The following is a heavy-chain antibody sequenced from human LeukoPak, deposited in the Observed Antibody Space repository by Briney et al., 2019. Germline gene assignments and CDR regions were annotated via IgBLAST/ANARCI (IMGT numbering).Heavy chain of an antibody. Sequence: ASVKVSCKVSGYTLTELPMHWVRQAPGKGLEWMGGFDPEDGETIYAQKFQGRVTMTEDTSTDTAYMELSSLRSEDTAVYYCATGSSGPYYFDYWGQGTLVTVSS. D-gene: IGHD6-19*01. CDR2: FDPEDGET. J-gene: IGHJ4*02. V-gene: IGHV1-24*01. CDR3: ATGSSGPYYFDY. CDR1: GYTLTELP.